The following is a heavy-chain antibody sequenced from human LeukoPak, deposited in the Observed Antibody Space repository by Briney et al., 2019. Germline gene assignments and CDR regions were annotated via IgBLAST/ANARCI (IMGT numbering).Heavy chain of an antibody. CDR2: IIPIFGTA. V-gene: IGHV1-69*13. D-gene: IGHD6-6*01. J-gene: IGHJ4*02. CDR1: GGTFSSYA. Sequence: SVKVSCKASGGTFSSYAISWVRQAPGQGLEWMGGIIPIFGTANYAQKFQGRVTITADESTSTAYMELSSLRSEDTAVYYCARDPLYSSSPRGPSYWGQGTLVTVSS. CDR3: ARDPLYSSSPRGPSY.